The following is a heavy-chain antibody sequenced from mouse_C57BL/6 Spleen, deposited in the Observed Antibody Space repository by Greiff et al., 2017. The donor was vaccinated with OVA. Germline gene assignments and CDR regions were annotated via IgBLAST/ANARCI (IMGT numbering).Heavy chain of an antibody. CDR3: ARAYGSSYGYFDV. V-gene: IGHV5-4*03. J-gene: IGHJ1*03. Sequence: EVMLVESGGGLVKPGGSLKLSCAASGFTFSSYAMSWVRQTPEKRLEWVATISDGGSYTYYPDNVKGRFTISRDNAKNNLYLQMSHLKSEDTAMYDCARAYGSSYGYFDVWGTGTTVTVSS. D-gene: IGHD1-1*01. CDR2: ISDGGSYT. CDR1: GFTFSSYA.